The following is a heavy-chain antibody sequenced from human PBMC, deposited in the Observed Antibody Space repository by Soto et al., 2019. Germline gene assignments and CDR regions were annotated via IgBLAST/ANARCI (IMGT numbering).Heavy chain of an antibody. CDR1: GGTFSSYA. CDR2: IIPICGTA. J-gene: IGHJ4*02. Sequence: QVQLVQSGAEVKKPGSSVKVSCKASGGTFSSYAISWVRQAPGQGLEWMGGIIPICGTANYAQKFQGRVTITADESTSTAYVELSSLRSEDTAVYYCAGVVVAARIGYYFDYWGQGTLGTVAS. D-gene: IGHD2-15*01. CDR3: AGVVVAARIGYYFDY. V-gene: IGHV1-69*01.